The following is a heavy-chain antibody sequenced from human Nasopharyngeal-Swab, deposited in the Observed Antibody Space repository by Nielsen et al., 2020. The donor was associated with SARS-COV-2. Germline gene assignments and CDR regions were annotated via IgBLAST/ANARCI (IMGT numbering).Heavy chain of an antibody. V-gene: IGHV3-23*01. CDR1: GLTFSSYA. CDR2: LSGSGGST. D-gene: IGHD1-26*01. Sequence: GDSLKISCAASGLTFSSYAMSWVRQAPGKGLEWVSALSGSGGSTYYADSVKGRFTISRDNSKNTLYLQMNSLRAEETAVYYCAPRVGATTGLDYWGQGTLVTVSS. CDR3: APRVGATTGLDY. J-gene: IGHJ4*02.